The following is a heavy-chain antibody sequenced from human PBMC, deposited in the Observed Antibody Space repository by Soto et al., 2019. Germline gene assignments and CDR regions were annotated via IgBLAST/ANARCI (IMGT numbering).Heavy chain of an antibody. CDR2: VHYNGRT. V-gene: IGHV4-39*01. CDR3: ARHGSGSYYLVDS. Sequence: SETLSLTCTVSGGSITSGDNYYWGWIRQPPEKGLEYIGSVHYNGRTYYNPSLKSRVTVSADTSKNQFSLKLTSVTAADMAVYYCARHGSGSYYLVDSWGQGTLVTVSS. CDR1: GGSITSGDNYY. J-gene: IGHJ4*02. D-gene: IGHD3-10*01.